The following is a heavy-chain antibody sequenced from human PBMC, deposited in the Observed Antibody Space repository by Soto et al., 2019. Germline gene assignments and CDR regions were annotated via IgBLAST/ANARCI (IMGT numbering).Heavy chain of an antibody. CDR1: GYSISSGYH. CDR3: ERQDRVVAEGRWFDP. Sequence: ETLALTCTVSGYSISSGYHWAWIRQPPGKGLEWLGSVHYSGNTYYNPSLKSRLTISVDKSKNQFSLNLSSVTAADTAVYYCERQDRVVAEGRWFDPWGQGTLVTVSS. CDR2: VHYSGNT. D-gene: IGHD2-15*01. J-gene: IGHJ5*02. V-gene: IGHV4-38-2*02.